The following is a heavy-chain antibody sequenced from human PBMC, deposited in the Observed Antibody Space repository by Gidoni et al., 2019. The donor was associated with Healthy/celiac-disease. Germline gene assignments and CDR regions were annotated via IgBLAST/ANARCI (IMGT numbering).Heavy chain of an antibody. CDR2: ISAYNGNT. J-gene: IGHJ5*02. CDR1: GYTFTSYG. V-gene: IGHV1-18*04. CDR3: ARVDYGDYTLRWFDP. D-gene: IGHD4-17*01. Sequence: QVQLVPSGAEVKKPGASVKVSCQASGYTFTSYGISWVRQAPGQGLAWMGWISAYNGNTNYAQQLQGRVTMTTDTSTSTADMELRSLRSADTAVYYCARVDYGDYTLRWFDPWGQGTLVTVSS.